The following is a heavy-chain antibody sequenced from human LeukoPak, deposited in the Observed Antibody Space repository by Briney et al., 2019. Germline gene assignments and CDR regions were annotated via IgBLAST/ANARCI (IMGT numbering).Heavy chain of an antibody. CDR1: GYSFSNYW. Sequence: GASLQISCKASGYSFSNYWIGWVRQLPGKGLEWMGIIYPADSNTLYSPSFQGQVTISADKSISTAYLQWSSLKASDTAMYYCARRYYHSSEFDPWGQGTLVTVSS. J-gene: IGHJ5*02. CDR2: IYPADSNT. CDR3: ARRYYHSSEFDP. V-gene: IGHV5-51*01. D-gene: IGHD3-22*01.